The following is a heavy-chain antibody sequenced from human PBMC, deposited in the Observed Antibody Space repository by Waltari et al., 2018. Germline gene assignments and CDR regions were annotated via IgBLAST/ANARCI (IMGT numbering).Heavy chain of an antibody. V-gene: IGHV1-2*02. D-gene: IGHD3-22*01. CDR1: GYAFSAYF. CDR2: INPNSGAT. Sequence: QVQMVQSGAEVKKPGAAVKVSCEDSGYAFSAYFIHWVRQAPGQGLEWMGWINPNSGATFYSQRFQGRVTLTRDTAISTAYMELTRLRSDETAVYFCARVRPHDSSGYTDYWGQGTLVTVSS. J-gene: IGHJ4*02. CDR3: ARVRPHDSSGYTDY.